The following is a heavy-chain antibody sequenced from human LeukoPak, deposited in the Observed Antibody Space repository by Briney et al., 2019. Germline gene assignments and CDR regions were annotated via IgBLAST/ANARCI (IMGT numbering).Heavy chain of an antibody. J-gene: IGHJ4*02. CDR1: GFTFSSYD. Sequence: GGSLRLSCAAYGFTFSSYDMHWVRQATGKGLEWVSAIGTAGDTYYPGSVKGRFTISRENAKNSLYLQMNSLRAGDTAVYYCARGDGYNSFDYWGQGTLVTVSS. CDR3: ARGDGYNSFDY. D-gene: IGHD5-24*01. V-gene: IGHV3-13*01. CDR2: IGTAGDT.